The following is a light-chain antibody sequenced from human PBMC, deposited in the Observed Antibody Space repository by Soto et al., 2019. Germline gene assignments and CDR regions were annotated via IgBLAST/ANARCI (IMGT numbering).Light chain of an antibody. CDR3: CSYAGSSTSV. Sequence: QSALTQPASVSGSPGQSITISCTGTSSDVGSYKFVSWYQQHPGKAPKLMIYEGSKRPSGVSNRFSGSKSGNTASQTISGLQAEDEADYYCCSYAGSSTSVFGGGTQLTVL. J-gene: IGLJ2*01. CDR2: EGS. V-gene: IGLV2-23*01. CDR1: SSDVGSYKF.